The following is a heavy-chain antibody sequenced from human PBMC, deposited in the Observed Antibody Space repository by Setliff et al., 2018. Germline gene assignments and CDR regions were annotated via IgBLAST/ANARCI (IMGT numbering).Heavy chain of an antibody. V-gene: IGHV1-69*05. CDR3: VRGSGPRVVVAMPFDY. Sequence: GASVKVSCKASGATFSSYGISWVRQAPGQGLEWMGGTIPMFGTTEYAQKFQGRLTIITDESTNTAFMQLSSLRSDDTAVYYCVRGSGPRVVVAMPFDYWGQGTLVTVSS. J-gene: IGHJ4*02. CDR2: TIPMFGTT. D-gene: IGHD2-2*01. CDR1: GATFSSYG.